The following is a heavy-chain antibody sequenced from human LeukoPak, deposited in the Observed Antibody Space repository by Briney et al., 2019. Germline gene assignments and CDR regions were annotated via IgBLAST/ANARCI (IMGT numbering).Heavy chain of an antibody. D-gene: IGHD3-10*01. V-gene: IGHV3-30*02. CDR2: IRYDGSNK. J-gene: IGHJ4*02. Sequence: PGGSLRLSCAASGFTFSSYGMHWVRQAPGKGLEWVAFIRYDGSNKYYADSVKGRFTISRDNSKNTLYLQMNSLRAEDTAVYYCANKGVPERYFDYWGQGTLVTVSS. CDR1: GFTFSSYG. CDR3: ANKGVPERYFDY.